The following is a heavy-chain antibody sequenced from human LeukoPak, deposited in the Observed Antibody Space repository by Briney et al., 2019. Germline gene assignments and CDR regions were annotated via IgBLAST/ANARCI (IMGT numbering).Heavy chain of an antibody. D-gene: IGHD3-10*01. CDR1: GFTFSDYY. V-gene: IGHV3-23*01. CDR2: ISGSGGST. J-gene: IGHJ4*02. Sequence: GGSLRLSCAASGFTFSDYYMSWIRQAPGKGLEWVSAISGSGGSTYYADSVKGRFTISRDNSKNTLYLQMNSLRAEDTAVYYCAKDRATYYYGSGSYPLWGQGTLVTVSS. CDR3: AKDRATYYYGSGSYPL.